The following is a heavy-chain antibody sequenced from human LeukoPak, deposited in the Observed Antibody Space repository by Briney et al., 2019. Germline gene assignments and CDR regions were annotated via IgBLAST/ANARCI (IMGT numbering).Heavy chain of an antibody. CDR1: GDSISYFY. J-gene: IGHJ4*02. CDR2: INHSGST. V-gene: IGHV4-34*01. D-gene: IGHD6-13*01. CDR3: ASLDSIAAAATPFDY. Sequence: SETLSLTCSVSGDSISYFYWSWIRQPPGKGLEWIGEINHSGSTNYNPSLKSRVTISVDTSKNQFSLKLSSVTAADTAVYYCASLDSIAAAATPFDYWGQGNLVTVSS.